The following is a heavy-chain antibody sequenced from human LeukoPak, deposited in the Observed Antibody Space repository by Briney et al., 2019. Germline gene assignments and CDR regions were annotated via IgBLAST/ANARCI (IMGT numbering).Heavy chain of an antibody. J-gene: IGHJ4*02. CDR1: GFTFSSYA. CDR3: ALTDYGDY. D-gene: IGHD3-16*01. V-gene: IGHV3-30*04. CDR2: ISYDGSSK. Sequence: PGGSLRLSCAASGFTFSSYAMHWVRQAPGKGLEWVAIISYDGSSKYYVDSVKGRFTISGDNSKNTLYLQMSSLRPEDTAVYYCALTDYGDYWGQGTLVTVS.